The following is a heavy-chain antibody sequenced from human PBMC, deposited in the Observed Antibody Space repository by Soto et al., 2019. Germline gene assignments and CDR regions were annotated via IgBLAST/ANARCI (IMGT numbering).Heavy chain of an antibody. Sequence: LSLTCAISGDSVSSNSAAWNWIRQSPSRGLEWLGRTYYRSKWYNDYAVSVKSRITINPDTSKNQFSLQLNSVTPEDTAVYYCARDITMIVVGPDAFDIWGQGTMVTVSS. D-gene: IGHD3-22*01. J-gene: IGHJ3*02. V-gene: IGHV6-1*01. CDR1: GDSVSSNSAA. CDR3: ARDITMIVVGPDAFDI. CDR2: TYYRSKWYN.